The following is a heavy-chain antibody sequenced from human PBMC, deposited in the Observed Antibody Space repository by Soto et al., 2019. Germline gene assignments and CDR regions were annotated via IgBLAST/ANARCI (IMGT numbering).Heavy chain of an antibody. CDR3: AREGSRYSYGPFDY. D-gene: IGHD5-18*01. J-gene: IGHJ4*02. CDR2: ISSSSTI. CDR1: GFTFSSYS. V-gene: IGHV3-48*02. Sequence: SGGSLRLSCAASGFTFSSYSMNWVRQAPGKGLEWVSYISSSSTIYYADSVKGRFTISRDNAKNSLYLQMNSLRDEDTAVYYCAREGSRYSYGPFDYWGQGTLVTAPQ.